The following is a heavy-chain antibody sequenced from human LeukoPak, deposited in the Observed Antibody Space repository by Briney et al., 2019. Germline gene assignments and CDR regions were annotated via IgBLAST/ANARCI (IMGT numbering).Heavy chain of an antibody. CDR1: GFTFTSSA. CDR2: IVVGSGNT. V-gene: IGHV1-58*02. J-gene: IGHJ4*02. CDR3: AADREGYYGSGTV. D-gene: IGHD3-10*01. Sequence: SVKVSCKASGFTFTSSAMQWVRQARGQRLEWIGWIVVGSGNTNYAQEFQERVTITRDMSTSTAYMELSSLRSEDTAVYYCAADREGYYGSGTVWGQGTLVTVSS.